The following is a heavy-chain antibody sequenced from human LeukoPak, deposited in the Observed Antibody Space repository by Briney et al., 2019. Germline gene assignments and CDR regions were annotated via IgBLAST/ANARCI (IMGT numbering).Heavy chain of an antibody. Sequence: SETLSLTCTVSGGSISSSSYYWGWIRQPPGKGLEWIGSIYYSGSTYYNPSLKSRVTISVDTSKNQFSLKLSSVPAANTAVYYCATTIADPFFDYWGQGTLVTVSS. CDR2: IYYSGST. J-gene: IGHJ4*02. CDR1: GGSISSSSYY. D-gene: IGHD6-13*01. CDR3: ATTIADPFFDY. V-gene: IGHV4-39*07.